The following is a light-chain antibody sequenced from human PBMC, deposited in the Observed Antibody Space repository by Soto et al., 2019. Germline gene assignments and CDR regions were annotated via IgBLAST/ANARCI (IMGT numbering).Light chain of an antibody. V-gene: IGKV3-15*01. J-gene: IGKJ1*01. CDR3: QQYNTWHPKMA. CDR1: QSVSSD. Sequence: VVTQSPATLSVFPGETATLSCRASQSVSSDLAWYQQRPGQAPRLLIYGASTRATGIPARFRASGSGTEFRLTITSLQSEDFATYYCQQYNTWHPKMAFGRGTKVEIK. CDR2: GAS.